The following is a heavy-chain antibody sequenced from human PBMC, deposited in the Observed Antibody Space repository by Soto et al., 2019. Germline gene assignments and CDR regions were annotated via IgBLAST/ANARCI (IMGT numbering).Heavy chain of an antibody. CDR1: GFTFSIYW. CDR2: IKQDGSEK. Sequence: GGSLRLSCAASGFTFSIYWMSWVRQAPGKGLEWVANIKQDGSEKYYVDSVKGRFTISRDNAKNSLYLQMNSLRAEDTAVYYSASTSTYYDFGSGYPDAFDIWGQGTMVTVSS. V-gene: IGHV3-7*01. J-gene: IGHJ3*02. D-gene: IGHD3-3*01. CDR3: ASTSTYYDFGSGYPDAFDI.